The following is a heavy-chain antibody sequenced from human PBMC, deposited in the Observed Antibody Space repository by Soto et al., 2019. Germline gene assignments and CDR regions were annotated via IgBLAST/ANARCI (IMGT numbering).Heavy chain of an antibody. J-gene: IGHJ4*02. CDR3: PRAFSPGVAGRLFDY. V-gene: IGHV3-33*08. CDR2: IWYDGSIK. Sequence: GGSLRLSCVASGFTFSSYGMHWVRQAPGKGLEWLAVIWYDGSIKYYADSVKGRFTISRDDSKNTLYLQMDSLRVEDSAIYYCPRAFSPGVAGRLFDYWGQGTLVTVSS. D-gene: IGHD6-19*01. CDR1: GFTFSSYG.